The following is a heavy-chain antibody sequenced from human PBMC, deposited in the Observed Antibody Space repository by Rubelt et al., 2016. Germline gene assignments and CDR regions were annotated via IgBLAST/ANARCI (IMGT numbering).Heavy chain of an antibody. CDR3: ARAVGQWLVTDY. J-gene: IGHJ4*02. CDR2: MNPHRGKP. CDR1: GGTFSSYA. D-gene: IGHD6-19*01. V-gene: IGHV1-8*02. Sequence: QVQLVQSGAEVKKPGSSVKVSCKASGGTFSSYAINWVRQATGQGLEWMGWMNPHRGKPGYAQKFQGRVTMTRNTSISTAYRELSSLRSEDTAVYYCARAVGQWLVTDYWGQGTLVTVSS.